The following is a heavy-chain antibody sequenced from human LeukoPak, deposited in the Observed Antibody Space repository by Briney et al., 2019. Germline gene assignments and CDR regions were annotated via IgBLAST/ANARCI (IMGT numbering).Heavy chain of an antibody. V-gene: IGHV4-4*02. CDR3: ATNGWYCLDH. Sequence: SETLSLTCAVSGGSISSDNWWSWVRQPPGKGLEWIGEIYHSGSTNYNPSLQSRVTISVDKSNNHFSLRLTSVTAADTAVYYCATNGWYCLDHWGQGALVTVSS. CDR1: GGSISSDNW. CDR2: IYHSGST. J-gene: IGHJ1*01. D-gene: IGHD6-19*01.